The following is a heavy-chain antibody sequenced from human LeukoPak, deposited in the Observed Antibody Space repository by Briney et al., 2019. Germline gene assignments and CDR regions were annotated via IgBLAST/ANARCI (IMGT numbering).Heavy chain of an antibody. D-gene: IGHD1/OR15-1a*01. Sequence: PGGSLRLSCAASGFTVSSNYMSWVRQAPGKGLEWVANIKQDGSEKYYVDSVKGRFTISRDNAKNSLYLQMNSLRAEDTAVYYCARELEHQPYFDYWGQGTLVTVSS. J-gene: IGHJ4*02. CDR2: IKQDGSEK. V-gene: IGHV3-7*01. CDR3: ARELEHQPYFDY. CDR1: GFTVSSNY.